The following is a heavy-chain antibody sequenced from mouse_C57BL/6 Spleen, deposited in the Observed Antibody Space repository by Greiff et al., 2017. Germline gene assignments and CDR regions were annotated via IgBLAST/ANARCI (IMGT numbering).Heavy chain of an antibody. CDR3: ARWGDTGGYFDV. CDR1: GYTFTSYT. Sequence: VKLQQSGAELARPGASVKMSCKASGYTFTSYTMHWVNQRPGQGLEWIGYINPSSGYTKYNQKFKDKATLTADKSSSTAYMQLSSLTSEDSAVYYCARWGDTGGYFDVWGTGTTVTVSS. V-gene: IGHV1-4*01. J-gene: IGHJ1*03. CDR2: INPSSGYT.